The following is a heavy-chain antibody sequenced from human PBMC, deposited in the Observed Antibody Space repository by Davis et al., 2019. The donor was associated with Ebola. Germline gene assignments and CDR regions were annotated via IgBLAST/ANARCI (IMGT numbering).Heavy chain of an antibody. J-gene: IGHJ4*02. CDR1: GFTFDDYA. V-gene: IGHV3-9*01. CDR2: ISWNSGSI. Sequence: SLKISCAASGFTFDDYAMHWVRQAPGKGLEWVSGISWNSGSIGYADSVKGRFTISRDNSKNTLYLQMNSLRAEDTAVYYCAKGAGQVDYWGQGTLVTVSS. CDR3: AKGAGQVDY.